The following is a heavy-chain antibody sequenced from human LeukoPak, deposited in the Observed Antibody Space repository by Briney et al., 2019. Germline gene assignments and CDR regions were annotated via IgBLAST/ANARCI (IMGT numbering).Heavy chain of an antibody. CDR3: AKAFGSTTVTTSYYYYMDV. J-gene: IGHJ6*03. Sequence: GGSLRLSCAASGFTFSSYGMHWVRQAPGKGLEWVAVIWYDGSNKYYADSVKDRFTISRDNSKNTLYLQMNSLRAEDTAVYYCAKAFGSTTVTTSYYYYMDVWGKGTTVTVPS. CDR1: GFTFSSYG. CDR2: IWYDGSNK. D-gene: IGHD4-17*01. V-gene: IGHV3-33*06.